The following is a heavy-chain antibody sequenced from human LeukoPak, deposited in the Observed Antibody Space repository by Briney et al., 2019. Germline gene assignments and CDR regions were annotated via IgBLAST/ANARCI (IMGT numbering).Heavy chain of an antibody. CDR2: ISENGRTT. CDR3: AKTMGAIDHDY. CDR1: GFTFSDYW. Sequence: GGSLRLSCAASGFTFSDYWMHWVRQAPGKGLVWVSRISENGRTTTYADSVKGRFTISRDNAKNSVYLQMNSLRAEDTAVYYCAKTMGAIDHDYWGQGTLVIVSS. J-gene: IGHJ4*02. V-gene: IGHV3-74*01. D-gene: IGHD1-26*01.